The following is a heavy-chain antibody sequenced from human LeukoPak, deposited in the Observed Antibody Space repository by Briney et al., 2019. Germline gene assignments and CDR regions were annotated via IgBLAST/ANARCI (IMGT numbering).Heavy chain of an antibody. CDR1: GFTFSSYA. J-gene: IGHJ5*02. Sequence: GGSLRLSCAASGFTFSSYAMRWVRQARGKGLEWVSAISGSGGSTYYADSVKGRFTISRDNSKNTLYLQMNSLRAEDTAVYYCAKDPLRYFDWLTRGDTAWGQGTLVTVSS. V-gene: IGHV3-23*01. CDR3: AKDPLRYFDWLTRGDTA. CDR2: ISGSGGST. D-gene: IGHD3-9*01.